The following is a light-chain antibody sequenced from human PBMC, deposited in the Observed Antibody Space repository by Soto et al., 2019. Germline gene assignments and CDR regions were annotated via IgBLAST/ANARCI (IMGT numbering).Light chain of an antibody. CDR2: KVS. CDR3: MQGTHWPPIT. CDR1: LSLVYSDGSTY. V-gene: IGKV2-30*01. J-gene: IGKJ5*01. Sequence: DVVLTQSPLSLPVTLGQPASISCRSSLSLVYSDGSTYLNWFQQRPGQSPRHLIYKVSNRDSGVPARFSGSGSGTDFTLEISRVEAEEVGVDYCMQGTHWPPITFGQGTRLEIK.